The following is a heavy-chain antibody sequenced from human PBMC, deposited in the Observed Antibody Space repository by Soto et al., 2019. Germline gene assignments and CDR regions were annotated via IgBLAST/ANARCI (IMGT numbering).Heavy chain of an antibody. J-gene: IGHJ5*02. Sequence: QVQLQESGPGLVKPSETLSLTCTVSGGSVSSGDYYWSWIRQPPGKGLEWIGYIYYGGSTNHNPSLKSRVSISVDTSKDQFSLKLNSVTAADTAVYYFARIPVDTYMINGVDPWGQGTLVTVSS. V-gene: IGHV4-61*08. D-gene: IGHD3-16*01. CDR2: IYYGGST. CDR3: ARIPVDTYMINGVDP. CDR1: GGSVSSGDYY.